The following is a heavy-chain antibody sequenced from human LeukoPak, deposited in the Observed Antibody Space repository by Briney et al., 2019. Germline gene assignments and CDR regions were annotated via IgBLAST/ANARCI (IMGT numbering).Heavy chain of an antibody. CDR3: ARDRRGLGYYYYMDV. J-gene: IGHJ6*03. CDR2: IYYSGNT. D-gene: IGHD3-10*01. CDR1: GGSISHSNYY. V-gene: IGHV4-39*07. Sequence: AAETLSLTCDVSGGSISHSNYYWVWIRQPPGKGLEWIGSIYYSGNTYYSPSLKSRVTISIDTSRNQFSLKLNSVTAADTAVYYCARDRRGLGYYYYMDVWGKGTTATISS.